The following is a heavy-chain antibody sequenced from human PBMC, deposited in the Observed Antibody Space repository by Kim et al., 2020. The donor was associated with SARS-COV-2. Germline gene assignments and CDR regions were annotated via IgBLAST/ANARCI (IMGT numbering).Heavy chain of an antibody. Sequence: VKGRFTISRDNSKNTLYLQMNSLRAEDTAVYYCAKPPDIVVVPAAGWFDPWGQGTLVTVSS. D-gene: IGHD2-2*01. V-gene: IGHV3-23*01. J-gene: IGHJ5*02. CDR3: AKPPDIVVVPAAGWFDP.